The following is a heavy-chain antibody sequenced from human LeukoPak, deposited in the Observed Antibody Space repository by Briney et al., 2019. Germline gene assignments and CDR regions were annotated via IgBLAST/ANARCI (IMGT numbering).Heavy chain of an antibody. CDR1: GGTFSSYA. CDR2: INPRGGST. CDR3: ARVGVTAATADY. J-gene: IGHJ4*02. D-gene: IGHD6-25*01. V-gene: IGHV1-46*01. Sequence: ASVKVSCKASGGTFSSYAISWVRQAPGQGLEWMGIINPRGGSTDYAQKFQDRVTMTSDTSTSTVYMELNSLRSEDTAVYFCARVGVTAATADYWGQGTLVTVSS.